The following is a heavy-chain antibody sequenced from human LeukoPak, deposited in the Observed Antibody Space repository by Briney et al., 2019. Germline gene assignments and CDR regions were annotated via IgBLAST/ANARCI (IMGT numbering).Heavy chain of an antibody. V-gene: IGHV3-74*03. Sequence: GGSLRLSCGASGFTFSSYWMHWVRQAPGKGLVWVSSMSTDGSSTTYAESVRGRFTISRDNAKNTLYLQMNSLRAEDTAVYYCVRDPSCSGGGCYYYYGMDVWGQGTTVTVSS. CDR1: GFTFSSYW. D-gene: IGHD2-15*01. J-gene: IGHJ6*02. CDR2: MSTDGSST. CDR3: VRDPSCSGGGCYYYYGMDV.